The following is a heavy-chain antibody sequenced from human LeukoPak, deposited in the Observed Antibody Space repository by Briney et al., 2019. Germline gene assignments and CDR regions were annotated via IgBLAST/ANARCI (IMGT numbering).Heavy chain of an antibody. V-gene: IGHV3-7*01. J-gene: IGHJ4*02. CDR3: ARVDPISVTTLDY. D-gene: IGHD4-17*01. CDR2: IKQDGSEK. Sequence: GGSLRLSCAASGFTFDDYGMSWVRQAPGKGLEWVANIKQDGSEKYYVDSVKGRFTISRDNAKNSLYLQMNSLRAEDTAVYYCARVDPISVTTLDYWGQGTLVTVSS. CDR1: GFTFDDYG.